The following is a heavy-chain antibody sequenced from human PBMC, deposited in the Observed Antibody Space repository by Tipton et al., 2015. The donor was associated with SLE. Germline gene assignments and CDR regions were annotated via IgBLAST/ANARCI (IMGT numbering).Heavy chain of an antibody. CDR1: GGSFSGYY. J-gene: IGHJ4*02. Sequence: TLSLTCAVYGGSFSGYYWSWIRQPPGKGLEWIGEINHSGSTNYNPSLKSRVTISVDTSENQFSLKLSSVTAADTAVYYCAVGGYYFDYWGQGTLVTVSS. CDR2: INHSGST. V-gene: IGHV4-34*01. CDR3: AVGGYYFDY.